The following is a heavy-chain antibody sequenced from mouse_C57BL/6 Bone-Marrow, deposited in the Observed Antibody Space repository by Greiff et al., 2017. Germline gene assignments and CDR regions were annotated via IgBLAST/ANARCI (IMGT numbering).Heavy chain of an antibody. CDR3: ARGLVYAVDY. D-gene: IGHD2-3*01. V-gene: IGHV1-55*01. Sequence: QVQLQQSGAELVKPGASVKMSCKASGYTFTSYWLTWVKQRPGQGLEWIGDIYPGSGSTNYNEKFKSKATLTVDTSSSTAYMQLSSLTSEDSAVYYCARGLVYAVDYWGQGTTLTVSS. CDR1: GYTFTSYW. CDR2: IYPGSGST. J-gene: IGHJ2*01.